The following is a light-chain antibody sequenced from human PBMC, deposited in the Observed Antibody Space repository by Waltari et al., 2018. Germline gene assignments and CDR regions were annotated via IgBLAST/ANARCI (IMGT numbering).Light chain of an antibody. V-gene: IGLV3-21*02. CDR2: DDT. CDR1: NIGSQH. J-gene: IGLJ3*02. Sequence: SYVVTQPPSLSVAPGQTANFICRGNNIGSQHAHWYQQQPGQAPILVVYDDTGRPSGIPERFSGSNSGNTATLTISRVEAGDEADYYCQVWDNSGDHPWVFGGGTKLTVL. CDR3: QVWDNSGDHPWV.